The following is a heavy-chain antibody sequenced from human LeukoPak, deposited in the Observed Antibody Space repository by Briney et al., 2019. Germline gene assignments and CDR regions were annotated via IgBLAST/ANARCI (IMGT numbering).Heavy chain of an antibody. J-gene: IGHJ4*02. V-gene: IGHV1-69*01. CDR3: ARDRALIETGVWGAHLDY. D-gene: IGHD1-1*01. CDR1: GGTFSSYA. CDR2: IIPIFGTA. Sequence: SVKVSCKASGGTFSSYAISWVRQAPGQGLEWMGGIIPIFGTANYAQKFQGRVTITADGSTSTAYMELSSLRSEDTAVYYCARDRALIETGVWGAHLDYWGQGTLVTVSS.